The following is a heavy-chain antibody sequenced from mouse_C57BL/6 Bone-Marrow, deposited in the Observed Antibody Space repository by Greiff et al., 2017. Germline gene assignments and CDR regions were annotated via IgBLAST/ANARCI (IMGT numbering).Heavy chain of an antibody. V-gene: IGHV5-16*01. CDR1: GFTFSDYY. CDR3: ARDGGYYNAMDY. Sequence: EVNLVESEGGLVQPGSSMKLSCTASGFTFSDYYMAWVRQVPEKGLEWVANINYDGSSTYYLDSLKSRFIISRDNAKNILYLQMSSLKSEDTATDYCARDGGYYNAMDYWGQGTSVTVSS. J-gene: IGHJ4*01. CDR2: INYDGSST. D-gene: IGHD2-2*01.